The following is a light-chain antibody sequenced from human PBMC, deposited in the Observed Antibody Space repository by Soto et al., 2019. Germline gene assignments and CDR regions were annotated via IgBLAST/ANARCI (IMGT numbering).Light chain of an antibody. CDR2: DVS. CDR3: SSYTSTNTLVI. V-gene: IGLV2-14*03. J-gene: IGLJ2*01. Sequence: QSALTQPASVSGSPGQSVTISCTGTSSDVGGYNYVSWYQQHPGKAPKLLIYDVSHRPSVVSNRFSGSKSGNTASLAISGLQAEDEADYYCSSYTSTNTLVIFGGGTKVPVL. CDR1: SSDVGGYNY.